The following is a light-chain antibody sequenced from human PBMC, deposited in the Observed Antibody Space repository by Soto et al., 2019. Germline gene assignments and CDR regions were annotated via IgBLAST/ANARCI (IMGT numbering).Light chain of an antibody. J-gene: IGKJ4*01. Sequence: EIVVTQSPGTLSLSPGERATLSCRASQSVSSSYLAWYQQKPGQAPRLLIYGASSRATGIPDRFSGSGSGTDFTLTISRLEPEDFAVYYCQQYGSSPPLTFGGGTKVDIE. CDR2: GAS. CDR3: QQYGSSPPLT. V-gene: IGKV3-20*01. CDR1: QSVSSSY.